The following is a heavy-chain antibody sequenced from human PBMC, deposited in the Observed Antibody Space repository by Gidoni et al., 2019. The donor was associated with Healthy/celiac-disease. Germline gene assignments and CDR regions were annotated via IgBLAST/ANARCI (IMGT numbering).Heavy chain of an antibody. CDR1: GGSISSSRYY. CDR2: IYYSGST. CDR3: ARLRDGYNCDY. V-gene: IGHV4-39*01. J-gene: IGHJ4*02. D-gene: IGHD5-12*01. Sequence: QLQLQESGPGLVKPSENLSLTCTVSGGSISSSRYYWGWIRQPPGKGLEWIGSIYYSGSTYYNPSLKSRVTISVDTSKNQFSLKLSSVTAADTAVYYCARLRDGYNCDYWGQGTLVTVSS.